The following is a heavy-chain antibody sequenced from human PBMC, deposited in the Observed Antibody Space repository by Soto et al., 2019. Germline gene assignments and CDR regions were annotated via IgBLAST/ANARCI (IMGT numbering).Heavy chain of an antibody. V-gene: IGHV4-4*02. CDR3: ATRDPGRVY. CDR2: SHQSGYT. Sequence: QVQLQESGPGLVKPSGTLSLTCAVSGVSIGSHDWWTWVRQPPGKGLEWIGESHQSGYTHYNSSLESRVTVSLDKSKNHFSLQLNSVTVADTAVYYCATRDPGRVYCGQGTLVTVSS. CDR1: GVSIGSHDW. J-gene: IGHJ4*02.